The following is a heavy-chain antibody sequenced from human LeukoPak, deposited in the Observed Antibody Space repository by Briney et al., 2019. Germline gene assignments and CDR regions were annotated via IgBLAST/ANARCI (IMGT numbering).Heavy chain of an antibody. V-gene: IGHV4-59*01. CDR2: IYYSGST. CDR3: ARDGERIDFWSGYTFDY. D-gene: IGHD3-3*01. J-gene: IGHJ4*02. Sequence: SETLSLTCTVSGGPISSYYWSWIPQPPGKGLEWIGYIYYSGSTNYNPSLKSRVTISVDTSKNQFSLKLSSVTAADTAVYYCARDGERIDFWSGYTFDYWGQGTLVTVSS. CDR1: GGPISSYY.